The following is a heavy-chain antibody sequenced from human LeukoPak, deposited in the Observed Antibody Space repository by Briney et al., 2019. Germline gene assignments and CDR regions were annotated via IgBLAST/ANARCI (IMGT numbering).Heavy chain of an antibody. CDR2: IYYSGST. Sequence: PETLSLTCTVSGGSISSSSYYWGWIRQPPGKGLEWIGSIYYSGSTNYSPSLKSRVTISVDTSKNQFSLNLISVTDADTAVYYCARHGSGTYDYWGQGTLVTVSS. V-gene: IGHV4-39*01. D-gene: IGHD1-26*01. CDR1: GGSISSSSYY. J-gene: IGHJ4*02. CDR3: ARHGSGTYDY.